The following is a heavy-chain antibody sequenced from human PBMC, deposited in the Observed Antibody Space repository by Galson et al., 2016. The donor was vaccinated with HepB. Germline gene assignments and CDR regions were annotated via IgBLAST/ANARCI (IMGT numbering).Heavy chain of an antibody. Sequence: SLRLSCAASGFTFSSYAIHWVRQAPGQGLEWVTVISYDGNNKYYADSVKGRFSISRDNSKNTLYLQMNSLRGEDTAVYYCARVTHSEYDSAWAPRDAFDIWGQGTFVTVSS. CDR2: ISYDGNNK. J-gene: IGHJ3*02. CDR1: GFTFSSYA. V-gene: IGHV3-30-3*01. D-gene: IGHD5-12*01. CDR3: ARVTHSEYDSAWAPRDAFDI.